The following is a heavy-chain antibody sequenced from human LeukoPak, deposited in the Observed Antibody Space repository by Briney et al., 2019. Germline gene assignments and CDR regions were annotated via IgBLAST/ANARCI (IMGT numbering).Heavy chain of an antibody. V-gene: IGHV3-64D*06. CDR3: MNGGRGDQPDY. CDR1: GFTFSSYA. Sequence: PGGSLRLSCSASGFTFSSYAMHWVRQAPGKGLEYVSAISSNGGSTYYADSVKGRFTISRDNSKNTLYLQMSSLRAGDTAVYYCMNGGRGDQPDYWGQGTLVTVSS. D-gene: IGHD2-2*01. J-gene: IGHJ4*02. CDR2: ISSNGGST.